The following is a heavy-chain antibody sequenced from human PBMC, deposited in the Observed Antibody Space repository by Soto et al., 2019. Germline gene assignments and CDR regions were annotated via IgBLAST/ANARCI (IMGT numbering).Heavy chain of an antibody. CDR1: EFTFSRYA. CDR3: AKDQGDASTTFEL. D-gene: IGHD4-4*01. J-gene: IGHJ4*02. V-gene: IGHV3-23*01. CDR2: IRGSGDST. Sequence: EVRLSDSGGGLVQPGGSLRLSCAASEFTFSRYAMIWVRQAPGKGLEWVSTIRGSGDSTFYADSVKGRFTVSRDNSENTLYLQLHSLRAEYTAFYYCAKDQGDASTTFELWGQGTLVTVSS.